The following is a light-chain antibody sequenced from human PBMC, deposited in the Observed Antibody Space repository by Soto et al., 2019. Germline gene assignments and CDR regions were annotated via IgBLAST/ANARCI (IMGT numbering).Light chain of an antibody. CDR3: QQYGTSPCT. V-gene: IGKV3-20*01. J-gene: IGKJ1*01. Sequence: EIVLTQSPGTLSLSPGDRATLSCSASQSVSSSYLAWYQQNPGQAPRLLIYVTSNMATCIPDRFSGSGSGTDFNLTISMLEPEDVAVYYCQQYGTSPCTFGPGTKVEL. CDR1: QSVSSSY. CDR2: VTS.